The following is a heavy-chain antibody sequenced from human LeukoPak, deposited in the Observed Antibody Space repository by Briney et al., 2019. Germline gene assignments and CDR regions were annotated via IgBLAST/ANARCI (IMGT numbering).Heavy chain of an antibody. V-gene: IGHV4-59*01. D-gene: IGHD3-3*01. J-gene: IGHJ6*03. Sequence: TSETLSLTCAVYGGSFSDYYWSWIRQPPGKGLEWIGYIYYSGSTNYNPSLKSRVTISVDTSKNQFPLKLSSVTAADTAVYYCARALGYDFWSGYYQQDYYYYMDVWGKGTTVTVSS. CDR1: GGSFSDYY. CDR3: ARALGYDFWSGYYQQDYYYYMDV. CDR2: IYYSGST.